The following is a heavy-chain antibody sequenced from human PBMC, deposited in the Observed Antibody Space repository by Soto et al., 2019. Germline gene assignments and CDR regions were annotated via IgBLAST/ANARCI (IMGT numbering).Heavy chain of an antibody. CDR2: ISASSTYI. CDR3: ARGWLRDPWMY. V-gene: IGHV3-21*01. Sequence: EVQLVESGGGLVKPGGSLRLSCAASGFIFSSYTMNWVRQAPGKGLEWVSSISASSTYIYYADSLKGRFTISRDNAYNSLYLPMNSLSAEDTAVYYCARGWLRDPWMYWGQGTLVTVSS. J-gene: IGHJ4*02. D-gene: IGHD5-12*01. CDR1: GFIFSSYT.